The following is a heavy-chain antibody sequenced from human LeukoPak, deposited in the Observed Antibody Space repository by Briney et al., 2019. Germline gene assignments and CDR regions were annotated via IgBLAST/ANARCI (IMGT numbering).Heavy chain of an antibody. D-gene: IGHD3-22*01. CDR1: GITVDSNY. CDR3: ARVLRGYDSSAYYYDYFDY. J-gene: IGHJ4*02. Sequence: GGSLRLSCVVSGITVDSNYMSWVRQVPGKGLEWVSLIYSGGSTHYADSVKGRFTTSRDISQNTLSLQLNSLRAEDTAVYYCARVLRGYDSSAYYYDYFDYWGQGTLVTVSS. V-gene: IGHV3-66*01. CDR2: IYSGGST.